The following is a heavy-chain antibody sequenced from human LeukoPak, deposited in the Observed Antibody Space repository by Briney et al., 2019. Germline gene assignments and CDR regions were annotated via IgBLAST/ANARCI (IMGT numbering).Heavy chain of an antibody. D-gene: IGHD2-21*02. J-gene: IGHJ4*02. CDR2: FDPEDGET. CDR1: GYTLTELS. V-gene: IGHV1-24*01. CDR3: ATAHHGIVVVSASNYFDY. Sequence: ASVKVSCKVSGYTLTELSMHWVRQAPGKGLEWMGGFDPEDGETIYAQKFQGRVTITEDTSTDTAYMELSSLRSEDTAVYYCATAHHGIVVVSASNYFDYWGQGTLVTVSS.